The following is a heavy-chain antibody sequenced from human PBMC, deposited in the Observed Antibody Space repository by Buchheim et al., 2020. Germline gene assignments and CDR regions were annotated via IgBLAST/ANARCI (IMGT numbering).Heavy chain of an antibody. D-gene: IGHD6-6*01. CDR1: GFTFSSYS. CDR2: ISSSSSPT. V-gene: IGHV3-48*01. CDR3: ARGSWVNYGMDV. Sequence: EVQLVESGGGLVQPGGSLRLSCAASGFTFSSYSMNWVRQAPGKGLEWVSYISSSSSPTYYADSVKGRFTISRDNAKNSLYLQMNSLRAEDTAAYYCARGSWVNYGMDVWGQGTT. J-gene: IGHJ6*02.